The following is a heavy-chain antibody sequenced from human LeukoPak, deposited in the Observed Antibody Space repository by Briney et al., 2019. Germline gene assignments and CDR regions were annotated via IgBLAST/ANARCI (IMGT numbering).Heavy chain of an antibody. D-gene: IGHD3-10*01. CDR3: ARDAYYYGSGSYAFDI. CDR1: GYTFTCYG. J-gene: IGHJ3*02. V-gene: IGHV1-18*01. Sequence: ASVKVSCKGSGYTFTCYGISWVRQAPGQGLEWVGWISAYNGNTNYAQKLQGRFTMSTDTSTSTAYMELRSLRADDTALYYCARDAYYYGSGSYAFDIWGQGTMVTVSS. CDR2: ISAYNGNT.